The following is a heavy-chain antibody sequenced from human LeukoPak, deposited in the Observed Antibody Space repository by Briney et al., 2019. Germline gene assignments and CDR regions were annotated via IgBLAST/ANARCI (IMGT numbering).Heavy chain of an antibody. V-gene: IGHV4-38-2*01. CDR3: AGAGDFWSGYYADFDY. Sequence: PSETLSLTCAVSGYSISSGYYWGWIRQPPGKGLEWIGSIYHSGSTYYNPSLKSRVTISVDTSKNQFSLKLSSVTAADTVVYYCAGAGDFWSGYYADFDYWGQGTLVTVSS. CDR2: IYHSGST. CDR1: GYSISSGYY. D-gene: IGHD3-3*01. J-gene: IGHJ4*02.